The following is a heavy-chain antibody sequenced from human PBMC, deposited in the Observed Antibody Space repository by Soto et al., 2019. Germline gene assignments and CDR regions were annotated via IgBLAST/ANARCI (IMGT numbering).Heavy chain of an antibody. CDR1: GYAFTSYG. Sequence: ASVKVSCKASGYAFTSYGISWVRQAPGQGLEWMGWISAYNGNTNYAQKLQGRVTMTTDTSTSTAYMELRSLRSDDTAVYYCARAIVVVITLDYFDYWGQGTLVTVSS. V-gene: IGHV1-18*01. CDR3: ARAIVVVITLDYFDY. CDR2: ISAYNGNT. D-gene: IGHD3-22*01. J-gene: IGHJ4*02.